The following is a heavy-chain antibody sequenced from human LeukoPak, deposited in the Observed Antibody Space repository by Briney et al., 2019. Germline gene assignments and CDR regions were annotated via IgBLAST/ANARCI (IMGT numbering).Heavy chain of an antibody. Sequence: GGSLRLSCAASGFTFSSYAMSWVRQAPGKGLEWVSAISGSGGSTYYADSVKGRFTISRDNSKNTLYLQMNSMRAEDTAVYYCARVPAAIYYYYGMDVWGQGTTVTVSS. CDR1: GFTFSSYA. J-gene: IGHJ6*02. CDR3: ARVPAAIYYYYGMDV. D-gene: IGHD2-2*01. CDR2: ISGSGGST. V-gene: IGHV3-23*01.